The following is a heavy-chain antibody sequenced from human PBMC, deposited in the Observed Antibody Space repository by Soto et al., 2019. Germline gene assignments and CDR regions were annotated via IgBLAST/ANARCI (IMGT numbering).Heavy chain of an antibody. D-gene: IGHD2-2*01. J-gene: IGHJ6*02. Sequence: QVQLVQSGAEVKKPGASVKVSCKASGYTFTSYGISWVRQAPGQGLEWMGWISAYNSNTNYAQELQGRVTMTTDTSTSTAYMELRSLRSDDTAVYYCARLVLVPAASLKTYYYYGMDVWGQGTTVTVSS. V-gene: IGHV1-18*01. CDR3: ARLVLVPAASLKTYYYYGMDV. CDR1: GYTFTSYG. CDR2: ISAYNSNT.